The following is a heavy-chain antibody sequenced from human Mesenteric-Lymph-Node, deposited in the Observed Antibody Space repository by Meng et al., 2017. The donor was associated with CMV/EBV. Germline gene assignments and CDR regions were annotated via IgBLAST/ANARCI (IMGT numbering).Heavy chain of an antibody. J-gene: IGHJ2*01. V-gene: IGHV7-4-1*02. Sequence: AFGYTFTTYAMNWVRQAPGQGLEWMGWIHTNTGNPTYVQGFTGRFVFSLDTSVSTAYLQISSLKAEDTAVYYCARRTAAGAGWYFDLWGRGTLVTVSS. D-gene: IGHD6-13*01. CDR2: IHTNTGNP. CDR3: ARRTAAGAGWYFDL. CDR1: GYTFTTYA.